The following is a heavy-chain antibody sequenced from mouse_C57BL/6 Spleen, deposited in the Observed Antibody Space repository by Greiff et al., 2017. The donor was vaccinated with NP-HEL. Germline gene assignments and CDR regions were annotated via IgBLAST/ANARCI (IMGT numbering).Heavy chain of an antibody. CDR2: IYPRSGNT. D-gene: IGHD1-1*02. Sequence: VHLQQSGAELARPGASVKLSCKASGYTFTSYGISWVKQRTGQGLEWIGEIYPRSGNTYYNEKFKGKTTLTADKSSSTAYMELRRLTSEDSAVYFCARRWEGFAYWGQGTLVTVSA. CDR1: GYTFTSYG. J-gene: IGHJ3*01. V-gene: IGHV1-81*01. CDR3: ARRWEGFAY.